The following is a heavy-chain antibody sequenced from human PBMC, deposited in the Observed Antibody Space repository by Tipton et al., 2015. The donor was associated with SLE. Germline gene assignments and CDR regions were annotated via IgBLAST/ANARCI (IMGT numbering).Heavy chain of an antibody. CDR1: GGSISYYY. Sequence: TLSLTCTVSGGSISYYYWSWIRQPPGKGLEWIGYIYYSGSTNYNPSLKSRVTISVDTSKNQFSLKLSSVTAADTAVYYCAIDEGIAAAIWGQGTMVTVSS. J-gene: IGHJ3*02. CDR3: AIDEGIAAAI. D-gene: IGHD6-13*01. V-gene: IGHV4-59*01. CDR2: IYYSGST.